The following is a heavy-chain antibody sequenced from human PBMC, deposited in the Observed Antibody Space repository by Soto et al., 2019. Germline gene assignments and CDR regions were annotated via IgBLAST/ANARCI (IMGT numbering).Heavy chain of an antibody. Sequence: QVQLQESGPGLVKPSQTLSLTCTVSGGSISSGGYYWSWIRQHPGKGLEWIGYIYYSGSTYYNPSIKSRLTISVGTSKNQFSLKLSSVTAADTAVYYCARVLPAAIGGWFDPWGQGTLVTVSS. CDR3: ARVLPAAIGGWFDP. CDR1: GGSISSGGYY. J-gene: IGHJ5*02. V-gene: IGHV4-31*03. D-gene: IGHD2-2*01. CDR2: IYYSGST.